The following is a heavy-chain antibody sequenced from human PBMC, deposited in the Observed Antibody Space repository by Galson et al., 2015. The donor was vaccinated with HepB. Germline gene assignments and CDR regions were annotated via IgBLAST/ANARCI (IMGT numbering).Heavy chain of an antibody. D-gene: IGHD3-22*01. CDR1: GGTFSSYA. CDR3: AGTPPATYDSSGYYFISPFDY. Sequence: SVKVSCKASGGTFSSYAISWVRQAPGQGLEWMGGIIPIFGTANYAQKFQGRVTITADESTSTAYMELSSLRSEDTAVYYCAGTPPATYDSSGYYFISPFDYWGQGTLVTVSS. J-gene: IGHJ4*02. CDR2: IIPIFGTA. V-gene: IGHV1-69*13.